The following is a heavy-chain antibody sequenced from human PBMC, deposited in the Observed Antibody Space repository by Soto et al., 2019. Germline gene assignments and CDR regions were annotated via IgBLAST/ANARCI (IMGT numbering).Heavy chain of an antibody. CDR1: GGTFSSYA. D-gene: IGHD6-19*01. CDR2: IIPIFGTA. V-gene: IGHV1-69*01. Sequence: QVQLVQSGAEVKKPGASVKVSCKASGGTFSSYAITWVRQAPGQGLQWMGGIIPIFGTANYAQKFQGRVTITADESTSTAYMELSSLRSEDTAVYYCALAGTRERDFDYWGQGTLVTVSS. J-gene: IGHJ4*02. CDR3: ALAGTRERDFDY.